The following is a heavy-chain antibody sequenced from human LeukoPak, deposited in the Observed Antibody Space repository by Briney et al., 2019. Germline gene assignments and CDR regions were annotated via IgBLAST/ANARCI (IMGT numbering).Heavy chain of an antibody. CDR3: ARAFLDIVVVPAATLNMDV. CDR2: INPNSGGT. CDR1: GYTFTGYY. J-gene: IGHJ6*03. D-gene: IGHD2-2*01. V-gene: IGHV1-2*02. Sequence: ASVKVSCKASGYTFTGYYMHWVRQAPGQGLGWMGWINPNSGGTNYAQKFQGRVTMTRDTSISTAYMELSRLRSDDTAVYYCARAFLDIVVVPAATLNMDVWGKGTTVTVSS.